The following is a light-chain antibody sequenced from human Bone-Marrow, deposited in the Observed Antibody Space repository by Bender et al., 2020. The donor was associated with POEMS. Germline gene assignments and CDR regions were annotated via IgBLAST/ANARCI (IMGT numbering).Light chain of an antibody. CDR2: DVR. V-gene: IGLV2-14*03. CDR3: CSYAGRTTWV. Sequence: QSALTQPASVSGSPGQSITISCTGTSSDVGGHNYVSWYQHHPGKAPKVMIYDVRNRPSGVSDRFSGSLSGNTASLTVSGLQAEDEADYYCCSYAGRTTWVFGGGTKLTVL. CDR1: SSDVGGHNY. J-gene: IGLJ3*02.